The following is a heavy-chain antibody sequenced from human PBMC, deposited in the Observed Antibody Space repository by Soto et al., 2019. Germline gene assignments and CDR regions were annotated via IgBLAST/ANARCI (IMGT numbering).Heavy chain of an antibody. CDR3: ASDVTDYYDRSGYSPGGAFDI. D-gene: IGHD3-22*01. CDR2: IIPIFGTS. J-gene: IGHJ3*02. CDR1: GGTFSSYA. V-gene: IGHV1-69*13. Sequence: SVKVSCKASGGTFSSYAISLVRQAPGQGLEWMGGIIPIFGTSNYSHKFKDRVTITAYESTSTAYMELSSLRSEDTAVYYCASDVTDYYDRSGYSPGGAFDIWGQGTMVTVSS.